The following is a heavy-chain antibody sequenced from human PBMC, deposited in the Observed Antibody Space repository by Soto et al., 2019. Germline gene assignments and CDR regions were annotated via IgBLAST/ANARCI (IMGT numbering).Heavy chain of an antibody. Sequence: QVQLQELGPGLVKPSQTLSLTCTVSGGSISSGDYYWSWIRQPPGKGLEWIGYIYYSGSTYCNPSPKRRVTIAVDPSKNQFSLKLSSVTAADTAVYYCASNSYGYIVYDYWGQGTLVTVSS. J-gene: IGHJ4*02. CDR1: GGSISSGDYY. D-gene: IGHD5-18*01. CDR3: ASNSYGYIVYDY. CDR2: IYYSGST. V-gene: IGHV4-30-4*01.